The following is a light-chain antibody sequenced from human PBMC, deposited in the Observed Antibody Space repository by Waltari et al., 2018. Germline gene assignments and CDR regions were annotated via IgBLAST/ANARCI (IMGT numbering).Light chain of an antibody. CDR2: GAA. J-gene: IGKJ5*01. CDR3: QHYDHRPPIT. V-gene: IGKV3D-15*03. Sequence: DKMMTQPSATSSVYPGERAILSCRPSQSISTNFVRCQQKPGQTPTLLIYGAAIRATGIPARFSGSGSGTEFTLTISILQSEDFAVYYCQHYDHRPPITFGQGTRLEIK. CDR1: QSISTN.